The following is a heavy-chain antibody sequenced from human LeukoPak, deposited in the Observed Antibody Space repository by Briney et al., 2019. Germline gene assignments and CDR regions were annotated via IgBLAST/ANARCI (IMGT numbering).Heavy chain of an antibody. CDR1: GFTFFNYD. J-gene: IGHJ4*02. D-gene: IGHD6-19*01. Sequence: GGSLRLSCAASGFTFFNYDMTWVRQAPGKGLERVSSISGSGGSTYYADSVKGRFTTSRDNSKNTLYLQMNGLRAEDTAVYYCAKDLAAVPGNKYFAYWGQGTLVTVSS. CDR2: ISGSGGST. CDR3: AKDLAAVPGNKYFAY. V-gene: IGHV3-23*01.